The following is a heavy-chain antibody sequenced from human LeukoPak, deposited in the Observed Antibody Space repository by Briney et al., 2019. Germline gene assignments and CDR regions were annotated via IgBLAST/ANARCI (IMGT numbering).Heavy chain of an antibody. V-gene: IGHV4-59*01. CDR1: GGSIRNYN. CDR3: AREGATYYYDSSGYPPPGH. D-gene: IGHD3-22*01. Sequence: ESLSLSRTVSGGSIRNYNWSWVRQPPGKGLGWVGHIYYSGSTNYNPSPKSRVTISVDTSKNQFSLKLSSVTAADTAVYYCAREGATYYYDSSGYPPPGHWGQGTLVTVSS. J-gene: IGHJ4*02. CDR2: IYYSGST.